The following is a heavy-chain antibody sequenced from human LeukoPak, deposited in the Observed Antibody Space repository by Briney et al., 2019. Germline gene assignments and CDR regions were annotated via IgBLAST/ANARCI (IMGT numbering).Heavy chain of an antibody. J-gene: IGHJ3*02. CDR3: ASQPGTRAFDI. CDR2: IIPIFGTA. CDR1: GGTFSSYT. Sequence: SVKVSCKASGGTFSSYTISWVRQAPGQGVEWMGGIIPIFGTANYAQKFQGRVTITADESTSTAYMELSSLRSEDTAVYYCASQPGTRAFDIWGQGTMVTVSS. D-gene: IGHD3/OR15-3a*01. V-gene: IGHV1-69*01.